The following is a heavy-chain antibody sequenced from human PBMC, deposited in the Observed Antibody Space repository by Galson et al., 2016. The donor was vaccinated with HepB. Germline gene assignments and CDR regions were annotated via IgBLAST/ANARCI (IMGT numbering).Heavy chain of an antibody. D-gene: IGHD4-17*01. CDR1: GFAFGRYG. Sequence: LSHRCGAVGFAFGRYGLSWVRQAPGKGREWVANIKEDGSEEYYVDSVKGRFTISRDSAKNSLYLQMNRLRAEDTAVYYCAKKWSYGDYSYFDYWGQGTLVTVSS. CDR3: AKKWSYGDYSYFDY. V-gene: IGHV3-7*01. CDR2: IKEDGSEE. J-gene: IGHJ4*02.